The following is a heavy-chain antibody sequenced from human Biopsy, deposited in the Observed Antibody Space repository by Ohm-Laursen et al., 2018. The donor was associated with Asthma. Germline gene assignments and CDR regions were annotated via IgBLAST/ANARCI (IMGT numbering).Heavy chain of an antibody. CDR3: ARKAGSCISRTCYSLDF. J-gene: IGHJ4*02. CDR1: GGTLNTCV. D-gene: IGHD2-2*01. V-gene: IGHV1-69*01. CDR2: INSVFGTT. Sequence: SSVKVSCKSLGGTLNTCVIGGVRQAPGQGLEWMGGINSVFGTTTYPQKFQDRVTITADDSTSTVYRELSSLRSEDTAVYYCARKAGSCISRTCYSLDFWGQGTLVTVSS.